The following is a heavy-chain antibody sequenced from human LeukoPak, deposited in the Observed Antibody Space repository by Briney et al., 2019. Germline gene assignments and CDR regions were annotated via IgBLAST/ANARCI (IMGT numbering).Heavy chain of an antibody. CDR3: AQNQRGSMSYFLDS. J-gene: IGHJ5*01. D-gene: IGHD1-26*01. CDR2: ISAYNGNT. CDR1: AYTFTSFG. Sequence: ASVKASCKASAYTFTSFGITWVRQAPGQGLEWMGWISAYNGNTNYAQKFQGRVTMTTDTSTNTAYMEMRSLRFDDTAVYYCAQNQRGSMSYFLDSWGQGTLVTVSS. V-gene: IGHV1-18*01.